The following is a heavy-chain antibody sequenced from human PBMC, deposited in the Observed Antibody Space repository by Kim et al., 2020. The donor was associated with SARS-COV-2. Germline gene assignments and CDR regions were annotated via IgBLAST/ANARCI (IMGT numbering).Heavy chain of an antibody. V-gene: IGHV1-69*13. D-gene: IGHD3-22*01. CDR3: ADGGWSPYYDSSGYHDAFDI. Sequence: SVKVSCKASGGTFSSYAISWVRQAPGQGLEWMGGIIPIFGTANYAQKFQGRVTITADESTSTAYMELSSLRSEDTAVYYCADGGWSPYYDSSGYHDAFDIWGQGTMVTVSS. J-gene: IGHJ3*02. CDR2: IIPIFGTA. CDR1: GGTFSSYA.